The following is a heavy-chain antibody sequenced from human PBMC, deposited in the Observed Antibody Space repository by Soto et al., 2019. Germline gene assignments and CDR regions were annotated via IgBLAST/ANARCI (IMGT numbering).Heavy chain of an antibody. CDR1: GFTFSSYG. J-gene: IGHJ6*02. D-gene: IGHD3-9*01. V-gene: IGHV3-33*01. Sequence: QVQLVESGGGVVQPGRSLRLSCAASGFTFSSYGMHWVRQAPGKGLEWVAVIWYDGSNKYYADSVKGRFTISRDNSKNTLYLQMNSLRAEDTAVYYCARDGQGRYFDWTRWRAYGMDVWGQGTTVTVSS. CDR2: IWYDGSNK. CDR3: ARDGQGRYFDWTRWRAYGMDV.